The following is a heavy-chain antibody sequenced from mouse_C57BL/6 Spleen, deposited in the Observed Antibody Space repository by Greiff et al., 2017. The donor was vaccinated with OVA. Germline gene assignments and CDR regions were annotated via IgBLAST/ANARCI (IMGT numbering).Heavy chain of an antibody. D-gene: IGHD2-1*01. CDR3: ARGGDYGNYDYFDY. CDR2: IYPRSGNT. V-gene: IGHV1-81*01. CDR1: GYTFTSYG. Sequence: VQLQQSGAELARPGASVKLSCKASGYTFTSYGISWVKQSTGQGLEWIGEIYPRSGNTYYNEKFKGKATLTADKSSSTAYMELRSMTSEDSAVYFCARGGDYGNYDYFDYWGQGTTLTVSS. J-gene: IGHJ2*01.